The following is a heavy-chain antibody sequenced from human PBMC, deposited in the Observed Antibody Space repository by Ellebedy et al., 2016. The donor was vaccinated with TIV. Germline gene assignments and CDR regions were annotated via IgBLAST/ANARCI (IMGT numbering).Heavy chain of an antibody. CDR2: ISGSAAST. Sequence: GESLKISCAASGFTFSSYAMSWVRQAPGKGLEWVSAISGSAASTYYAYSVKGRFTISRDNSKNTLYLQMNSLRAEDTALYYCAKATDPYCGGDCYYDYWGQGTLVAVSS. CDR3: AKATDPYCGGDCYYDY. V-gene: IGHV3-23*01. J-gene: IGHJ4*02. D-gene: IGHD2-21*02. CDR1: GFTFSSYA.